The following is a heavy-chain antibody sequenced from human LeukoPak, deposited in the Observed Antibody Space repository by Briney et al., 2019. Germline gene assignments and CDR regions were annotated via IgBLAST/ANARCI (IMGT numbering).Heavy chain of an antibody. CDR3: ARTYSTGWYDY. CDR2: IYYTGST. J-gene: IGHJ4*02. Sequence: SETLSLTCTVSGASISSSSFSWGWVRQAPGKGLEWIGTIYYTGSTSYNPSLKSRVTISVDTSKNQFSLRLSSVIAADTAVYYCARTYSTGWYDYWGQGTLVTVPS. D-gene: IGHD6-19*01. V-gene: IGHV4-39*01. CDR1: GASISSSSFS.